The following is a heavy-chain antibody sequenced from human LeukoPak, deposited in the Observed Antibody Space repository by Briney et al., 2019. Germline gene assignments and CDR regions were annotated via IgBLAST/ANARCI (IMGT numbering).Heavy chain of an antibody. Sequence: GGSLRLSCAASGFTFSSYLMSWVRQAPGKGLEWVANIKQDGSEKYYVDSVKGRFTISRDNAKNSLYLQMNSLRAEDTAVYYCARVDGGYDYWGQGTLVTVSS. CDR3: ARVDGGYDY. CDR1: GFTFSSYL. D-gene: IGHD4-17*01. CDR2: IKQDGSEK. V-gene: IGHV3-7*01. J-gene: IGHJ4*02.